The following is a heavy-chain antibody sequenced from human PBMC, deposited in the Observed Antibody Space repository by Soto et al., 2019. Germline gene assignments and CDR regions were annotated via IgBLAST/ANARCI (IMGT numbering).Heavy chain of an antibody. D-gene: IGHD3-22*01. V-gene: IGHV1-58*01. Sequence: SVKVSCKASGFTFTSSAVQWVRQARGQRLEWIGWIVVGSGNTNYAQKFQERVTITRDMSTSTAYMELSSLRSEDTAVYYCAAGFYDSSGYYYYGYYYGMDVWGQGTTVTVSS. CDR1: GFTFTSSA. CDR3: AAGFYDSSGYYYYGYYYGMDV. CDR2: IVVGSGNT. J-gene: IGHJ6*02.